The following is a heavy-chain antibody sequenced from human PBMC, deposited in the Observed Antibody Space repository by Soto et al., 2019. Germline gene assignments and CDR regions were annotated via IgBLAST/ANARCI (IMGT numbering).Heavy chain of an antibody. CDR3: ARVPPPYSFFYDD. Sequence: QVQLQESGPGLVKPSQTLSLTCNVSGVSIGSGDYYWSWIRQPPGKGLEWIGYIYISGTTYYNPSLKSRLTISLDTSRNVFSLKLRSVTAADTAVYYCARVPPPYSFFYDDWGQGTLVTVSS. V-gene: IGHV4-30-4*01. D-gene: IGHD5-12*01. J-gene: IGHJ4*02. CDR1: GVSIGSGDYY. CDR2: IYISGTT.